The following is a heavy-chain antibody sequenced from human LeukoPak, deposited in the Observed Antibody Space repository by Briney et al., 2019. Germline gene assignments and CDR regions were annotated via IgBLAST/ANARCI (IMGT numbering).Heavy chain of an antibody. V-gene: IGHV3-23*01. CDR2: ISGSGRNT. D-gene: IGHD1-26*01. CDR3: AKDNKVGNAFDI. J-gene: IGHJ3*02. CDR1: GFTFNSYA. Sequence: GGSLRLSCAASGFTFNSYAMSWVRQAPGKGLEWVSVISGSGRNTYYGDSVKGRFTISRDNSKNTLDLQLNSLRAEDTAVYYCAKDNKVGNAFDIWGQGTMVTVSS.